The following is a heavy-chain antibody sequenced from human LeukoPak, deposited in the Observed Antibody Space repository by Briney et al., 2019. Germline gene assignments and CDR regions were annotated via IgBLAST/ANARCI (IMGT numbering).Heavy chain of an antibody. J-gene: IGHJ6*03. CDR2: ISYDGSNK. D-gene: IGHD5-24*01. Sequence: PGRSLRLSCAASGFTFSSYAMHWVRQAPGKGLEWVAVISYDGSNKYYADSVKGRFTISRDNSKNTLYLQMNSLRAEDTAVYYCARVGLQYYYYYYMDVWGKGTTVTVSS. CDR1: GFTFSSYA. CDR3: ARVGLQYYYYYYMDV. V-gene: IGHV3-30*04.